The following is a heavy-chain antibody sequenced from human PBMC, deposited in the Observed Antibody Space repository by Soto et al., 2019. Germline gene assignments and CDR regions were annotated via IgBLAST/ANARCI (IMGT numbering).Heavy chain of an antibody. V-gene: IGHV5-51*01. Sequence: LGESLKISCKGSGYSFINYWIGWVRQMPGKGLEWMGSTHPGDSDTRYSPSFRGQVTISTDKSINTAYLQWSSLKASDTAMYYCARRVYLRGYCFDYCGEGSLVTVSS. D-gene: IGHD2-8*01. CDR3: ARRVYLRGYCFDY. CDR1: GYSFINYW. J-gene: IGHJ4*02. CDR2: THPGDSDT.